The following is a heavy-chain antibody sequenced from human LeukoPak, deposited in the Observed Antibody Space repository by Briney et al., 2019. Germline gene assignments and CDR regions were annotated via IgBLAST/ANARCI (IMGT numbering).Heavy chain of an antibody. J-gene: IGHJ4*02. Sequence: GGSLRLSCAASGFTFSSYSMNWVRQAPGKGLEWVSYISSSSSTIYYADSVKGRFTISRDNAKNSLYLQMNSLRAEDTAVYYCASRPTYGDYAYVFEDYWGQGTLVTVYS. CDR3: ASRPTYGDYAYVFEDY. CDR2: ISSSSSTI. CDR1: GFTFSSYS. D-gene: IGHD4-17*01. V-gene: IGHV3-48*04.